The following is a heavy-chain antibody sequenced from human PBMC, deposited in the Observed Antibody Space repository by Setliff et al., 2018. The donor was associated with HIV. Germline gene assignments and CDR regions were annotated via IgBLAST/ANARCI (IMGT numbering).Heavy chain of an antibody. CDR1: GFTFGDYT. CDR3: ARFGNTAMADY. D-gene: IGHD5-18*01. V-gene: IGHV3-49*04. J-gene: IGHJ4*02. Sequence: PGGSLRLSCTVSGFTFGDYTMSWVRQAPGKGLEWVGFIRSKTYGGTTEYAASVKGRFTISRDDSKSIAYLQMNSLKTEDTAVYYCARFGNTAMADYWGQGTLVTVSS. CDR2: IRSKTYGGTT.